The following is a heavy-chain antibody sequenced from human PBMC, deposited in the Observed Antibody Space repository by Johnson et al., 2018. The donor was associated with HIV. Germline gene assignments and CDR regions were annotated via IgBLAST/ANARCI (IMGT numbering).Heavy chain of an antibody. CDR1: GFTVSSNY. CDR3: ARDGGINYFGVVTPEAFDI. J-gene: IGHJ3*02. Sequence: VQLVESGGGVVQPGRSLRLSCVGSGFTVSSNYMSWVRQAPGKGLEWVSVIYSGGSTYYADSVKGRFTISRDTSKNTLYFQMNGLRAEDTAMYYCARDGGINYFGVVTPEAFDIWGQGTMVTVSS. D-gene: IGHD3-3*01. V-gene: IGHV3-53*01. CDR2: IYSGGST.